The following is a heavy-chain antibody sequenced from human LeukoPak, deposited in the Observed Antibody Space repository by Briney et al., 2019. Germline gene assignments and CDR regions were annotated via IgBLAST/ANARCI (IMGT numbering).Heavy chain of an antibody. D-gene: IGHD6-13*01. J-gene: IGHJ4*02. CDR2: ISYDGSNK. V-gene: IGHV3-30*18. Sequence: PGESLRLSCAASGFTFSSYGMHWVRQAPGKGLEWVAVISYDGSNKYYADSVKGRFTISRDNSKNTLYLQMNSLRAEDTAVYYCAKDEAAAGTDYFDYWGQGTLVTVSS. CDR3: AKDEAAAGTDYFDY. CDR1: GFTFSSYG.